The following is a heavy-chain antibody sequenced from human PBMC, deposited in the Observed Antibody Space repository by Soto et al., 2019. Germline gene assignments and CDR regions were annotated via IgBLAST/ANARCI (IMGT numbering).Heavy chain of an antibody. V-gene: IGHV3-48*02. CDR2: ISSSSSTI. J-gene: IGHJ4*02. CDR3: ARDRGYSSSWEKPRGFDY. Sequence: EVQLVESGGGLVQPGGSLRLSCAASGFTFSSYSMNWVRQAPGKGLEWVSYISSSSSTIYYADSVKGRLTISRDNAKNSLYLQMNSLRDEDTAVYYCARDRGYSSSWEKPRGFDYWGQGTLVTVSS. D-gene: IGHD6-13*01. CDR1: GFTFSSYS.